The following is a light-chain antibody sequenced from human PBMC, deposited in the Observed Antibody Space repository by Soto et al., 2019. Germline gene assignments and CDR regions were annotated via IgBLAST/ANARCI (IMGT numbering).Light chain of an antibody. V-gene: IGKV1-39*01. Sequence: DIQMTQSPSSLSASVGDRVTITCRASQSISSYLNWYQQKPGKAPKLLIYAASSLQSGVPSRFSGSGSGTDFTLTISSLQPEDFVTYYCQRYDNLPLSFGGGTKVDIK. CDR2: AAS. CDR1: QSISSY. J-gene: IGKJ4*01. CDR3: QRYDNLPLS.